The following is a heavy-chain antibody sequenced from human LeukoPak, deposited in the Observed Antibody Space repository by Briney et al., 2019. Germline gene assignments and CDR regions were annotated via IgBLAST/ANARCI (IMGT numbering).Heavy chain of an antibody. CDR3: AITGGPYDFWSGDFDY. V-gene: IGHV1-2*02. CDR1: GYTFSDDY. CDR2: IRPNSGGT. Sequence: ASVKVSCKACGYTFSDDYLHWVRQAPGQGLEWMGWIRPNSGGTNFAQQLQGSFTMTRDTYISTDYMELSRLRTDDTAIYYCAITGGPYDFWSGDFDYWGQGTLVTVSS. D-gene: IGHD3-3*01. J-gene: IGHJ4*02.